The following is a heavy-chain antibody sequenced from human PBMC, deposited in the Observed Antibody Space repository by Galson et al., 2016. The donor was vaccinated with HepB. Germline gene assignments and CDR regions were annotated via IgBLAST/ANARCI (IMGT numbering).Heavy chain of an antibody. CDR1: GFAFSSYT. J-gene: IGHJ5*02. D-gene: IGHD5-24*01. CDR2: ISGRSSDI. V-gene: IGHV3-21*01. Sequence: SLRLSCAATGFAFSSYTMYWVRQAPGKGLEWVSRISGRSSDIYYADSVKGRFTISRDNARNSLYLEMKSLRVEDTALYYCARDGEMTTIRHFANWFDPWGQGTLVTVSS. CDR3: ARDGEMTTIRHFANWFDP.